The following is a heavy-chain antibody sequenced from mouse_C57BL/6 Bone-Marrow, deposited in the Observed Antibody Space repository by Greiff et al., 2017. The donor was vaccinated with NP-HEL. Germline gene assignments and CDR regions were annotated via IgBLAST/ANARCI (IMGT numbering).Heavy chain of an antibody. CDR3: ARVSDRRRGPGWYFEV. CDR1: GYTFTSYW. V-gene: IGHV1-53*01. J-gene: IGHJ1*03. CDR2: IYPSNGGT. Sequence: VQLQQPGTELAKPGASVKLSCKASGYTFTSYWMHWVKQRPGQGLEWIGNIYPSNGGTNYNEKFKSKATLTVDKSSSTAYMQLSSLTSEDSAVYYCARVSDRRRGPGWYFEVWGTGTTVTVSS.